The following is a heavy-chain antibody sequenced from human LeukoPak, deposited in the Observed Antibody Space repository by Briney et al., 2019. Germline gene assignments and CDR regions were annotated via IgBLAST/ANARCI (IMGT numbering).Heavy chain of an antibody. J-gene: IGHJ4*02. V-gene: IGHV3-30*18. D-gene: IGHD1-26*01. CDR1: GFTFSRYG. CDR2: ISYDGSNK. Sequence: GGSLRLSCAASGFTFSRYGMHWVRQAPGKGLEWVAVISYDGSNKYYADSVKGRFTISRDNSKNTLYLQMNSLRAEDTAVYYCAKWAPSGSYYGYWGQGTLVTVSS. CDR3: AKWAPSGSYYGY.